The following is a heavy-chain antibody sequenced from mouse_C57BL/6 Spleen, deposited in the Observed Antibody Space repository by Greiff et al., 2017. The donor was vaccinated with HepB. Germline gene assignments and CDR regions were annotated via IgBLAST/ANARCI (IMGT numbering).Heavy chain of an antibody. V-gene: IGHV5-17*01. J-gene: IGHJ3*01. D-gene: IGHD2-1*01. Sequence: EVKLVESGGGLVKPGGSLKLSCAASGFTFSDYGMHWVRQAPEKGLEWVAYISSGSSTIYYADTVKGRFTISRDNAKNNLFLQMTSLRSEDTAMYYCAREAGNSFAYWGQGTLVTVSA. CDR3: AREAGNSFAY. CDR2: ISSGSSTI. CDR1: GFTFSDYG.